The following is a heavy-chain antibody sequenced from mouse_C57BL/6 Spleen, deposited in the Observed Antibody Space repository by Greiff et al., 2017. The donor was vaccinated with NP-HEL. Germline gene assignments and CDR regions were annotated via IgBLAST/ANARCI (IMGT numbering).Heavy chain of an antibody. D-gene: IGHD1-1*01. J-gene: IGHJ2*01. CDR3: AREDGSSPALSFYFDY. CDR2: IYPGSGST. CDR1: GYTFTSYW. Sequence: QVQLQQPGAELVKPGASVKMSCKASGYTFTSYWITWVKQRPGQGLEWIGDIYPGSGSTNYNEKFKSKATLTVDTSSSTAYMQLSSLTSEDSAVYFYAREDGSSPALSFYFDYWGQGTTLTVSS. V-gene: IGHV1-55*01.